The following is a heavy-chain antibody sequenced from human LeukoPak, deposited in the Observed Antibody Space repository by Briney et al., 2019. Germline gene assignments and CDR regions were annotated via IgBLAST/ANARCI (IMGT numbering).Heavy chain of an antibody. V-gene: IGHV5-51*01. CDR1: GYSFTSYW. Sequence: GESLKISCKGSGYSFTSYWIGWVRQMPGKGLEWMGIIYPGDSDTRYSPSFQGQVTISADKSSSTAYLQWSSLKASDTAMYYCARGFRSGWLLNAFDIWGQGTMVTVSS. CDR3: ARGFRSGWLLNAFDI. J-gene: IGHJ3*02. D-gene: IGHD6-19*01. CDR2: IYPGDSDT.